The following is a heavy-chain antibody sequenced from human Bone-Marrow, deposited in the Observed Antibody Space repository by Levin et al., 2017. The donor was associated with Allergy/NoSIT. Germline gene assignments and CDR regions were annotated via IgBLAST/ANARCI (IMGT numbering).Heavy chain of an antibody. CDR2: IYWDDDK. J-gene: IGHJ5*02. CDR1: GFSLSPSGLG. Sequence: SGPTLVKPTQTLTLTCSFSGFSLSPSGLGVGWIRPPPGKALEWLALIYWDDDKRYNPSLKSRLTITKDASDDQVVLTMTNMDSVDTATYYGAHLGTNSICGVVYNSGWFDPWGPGILVTVSS. V-gene: IGHV2-5*02. CDR3: AHLGTNSICGVVYNSGWFDP. D-gene: IGHD3-3*01.